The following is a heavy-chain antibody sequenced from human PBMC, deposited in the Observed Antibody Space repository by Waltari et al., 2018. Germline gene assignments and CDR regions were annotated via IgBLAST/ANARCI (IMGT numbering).Heavy chain of an antibody. D-gene: IGHD4-17*01. CDR1: GFPFSSYS. V-gene: IGHV3-21*01. Sequence: EVQLVESGGGLVKPGGSLRLSWAASGFPFSSYSLNWVRQAPGKGLEWVSSISSSSSYIYYADSVKGRFTISRDNAKNSLYLQMNSLRAEDTAVYYCAREGGDYLGGWGQGTLVTVSS. CDR2: ISSSSSYI. CDR3: AREGGDYLGG. J-gene: IGHJ4*02.